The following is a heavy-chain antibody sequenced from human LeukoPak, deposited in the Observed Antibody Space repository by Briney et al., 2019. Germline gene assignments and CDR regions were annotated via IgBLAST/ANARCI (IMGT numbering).Heavy chain of an antibody. CDR1: GFTFSRYG. CDR2: ISASGAST. CDR3: TKDDGYYDSSGSFLFDS. Sequence: GGSLRLSCVASGFTFSRYGMHWVRQAPGKGLEWVSTISASGASTGYADSVKGRFTISRDNSKNTLYLQMNSLRAEDTAVYYCTKDDGYYDSSGSFLFDSWGQGTLVTVSS. V-gene: IGHV3-23*01. D-gene: IGHD3-22*01. J-gene: IGHJ4*02.